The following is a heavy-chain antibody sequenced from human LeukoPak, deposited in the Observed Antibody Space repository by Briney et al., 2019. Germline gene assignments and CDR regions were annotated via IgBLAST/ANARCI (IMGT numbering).Heavy chain of an antibody. CDR2: INSDGSST. J-gene: IGHJ4*02. V-gene: IGHV3-74*01. D-gene: IGHD4-17*01. CDR1: GFTFSSYW. CDR3: ATLSYGDYDY. Sequence: GGSLRLSCAASGFTFSSYWMHWVRQAPGKGLVWVSRINSDGSSTSYADPVKGRFAISRDNATNTLYLQMSSLRAEDTAVYYCATLSYGDYDYWGQGTLVTVSS.